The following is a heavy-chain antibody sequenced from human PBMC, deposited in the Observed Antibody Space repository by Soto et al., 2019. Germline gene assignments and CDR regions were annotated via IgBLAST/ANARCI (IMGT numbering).Heavy chain of an antibody. CDR1: GGSISSSSYY. D-gene: IGHD2-2*02. V-gene: IGHV4-39*01. CDR2: IYYSGST. J-gene: IGHJ6*02. Sequence: QLQLQESGPGLVKPSETLSLTCTVSGGSISSSSYYWGWIRQPPGKGLEWIGSIYYSGSTYYNPSIKSRVTISVDTSNNQFSLKLSSVTAADTAVYYCARHVLVPAAIGGMDVWGQGTTVTVSS. CDR3: ARHVLVPAAIGGMDV.